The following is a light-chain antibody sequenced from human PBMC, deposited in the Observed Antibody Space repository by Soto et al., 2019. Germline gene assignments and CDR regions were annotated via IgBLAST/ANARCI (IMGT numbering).Light chain of an antibody. J-gene: IGLJ1*01. CDR2: EVS. CDR3: SSFTNTITRYA. CDR1: SSDVGGYNY. Sequence: QSALTQPASVTGSPGQSITISCTGTSSDVGGYNYVAWFQHHPGKSPKLIIYEVSYRPSGVSHRFSGSKSGDTASLTLSGLQAEDEADYYCSSFTNTITRYAFGTGTKLTVL. V-gene: IGLV2-14*01.